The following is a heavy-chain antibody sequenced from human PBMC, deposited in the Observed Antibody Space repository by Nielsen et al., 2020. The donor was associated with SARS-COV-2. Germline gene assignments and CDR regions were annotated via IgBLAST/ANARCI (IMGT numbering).Heavy chain of an antibody. D-gene: IGHD3-3*01. J-gene: IGHJ3*01. CDR1: GLRISSYG. CDR2: ISYDGNFK. CDR3: AKDYRGRNDDFYDALDV. Sequence: GGSLRLSCAASGLRISSYGMHWVRQSPGNGLEWVADISYDGNFKTYKDSVKGRLSISRDNSKNILYLQMSSLRPEDTAIYFCAKDYRGRNDDFYDALDVWGKGTMVTVSS. V-gene: IGHV3-30*18.